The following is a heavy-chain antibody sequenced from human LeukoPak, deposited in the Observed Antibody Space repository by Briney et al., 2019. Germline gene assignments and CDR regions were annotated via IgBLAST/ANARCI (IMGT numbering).Heavy chain of an antibody. CDR2: LRYAGSDK. CDR1: GFTFSSYG. D-gene: IGHD6-6*01. V-gene: IGHV3-30*02. Sequence: GGSLRLSCAASGFTFSSYGMHWVCQAPGQGLEWVAFLRYAGSDKYHADSVKGRFTISRENSKNTLYLQMNSLRVEATAVSYCAKDYGSSPFDYRGQGTPVTASS. CDR3: AKDYGSSPFDY. J-gene: IGHJ4*02.